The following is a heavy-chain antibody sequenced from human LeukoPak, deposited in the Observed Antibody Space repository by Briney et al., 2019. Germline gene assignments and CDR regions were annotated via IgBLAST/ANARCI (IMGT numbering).Heavy chain of an antibody. CDR1: GGSFSGYY. CDR3: ARRRVVPAAFDP. Sequence: SETLSLTCAVYGGSFSGYYWSWIRQPPGRGLEWIGEINHSGSTNYNPSLKSRVTISVDTSKNQFSLKLSSVTAADTAVYYCARRRVVPAAFDPWGQGTLVTVSS. CDR2: INHSGST. D-gene: IGHD2-2*01. V-gene: IGHV4-34*01. J-gene: IGHJ5*02.